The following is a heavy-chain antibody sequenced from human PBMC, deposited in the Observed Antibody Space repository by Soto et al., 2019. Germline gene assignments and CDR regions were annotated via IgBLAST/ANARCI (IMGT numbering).Heavy chain of an antibody. CDR2: ISCDGSNK. J-gene: IGHJ6*02. CDR3: ARAKPTHVRPRYNWNYGYGMDV. V-gene: IGHV3-30-3*01. Sequence: QVQLVESGGGVVQPGRSLRLSCAASGFTFSSYAMHWVRQAPGKGLEWVAVISCDGSNKYYADSVKGRFTVSRDNSKNTLYLQMNTLRAEDTAVHSCARAKPTHVRPRYNWNYGYGMDVWGQGTTVTVSS. D-gene: IGHD1-7*01. CDR1: GFTFSSYA.